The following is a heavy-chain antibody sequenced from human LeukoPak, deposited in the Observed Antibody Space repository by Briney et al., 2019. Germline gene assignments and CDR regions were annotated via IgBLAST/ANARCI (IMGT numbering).Heavy chain of an antibody. CDR2: ISAYNGNA. Sequence: GASVKVSCKASGYIFTNYDITWVRQAPGQGLEWMGWISAYNGNANYAQKLQGRVTMTTDTSTSTAYMELRSLRSDDTAVYYCARDVIAVAGTLDYWGQGTLVTVSS. D-gene: IGHD6-19*01. CDR1: GYIFTNYD. J-gene: IGHJ4*02. CDR3: ARDVIAVAGTLDY. V-gene: IGHV1-18*01.